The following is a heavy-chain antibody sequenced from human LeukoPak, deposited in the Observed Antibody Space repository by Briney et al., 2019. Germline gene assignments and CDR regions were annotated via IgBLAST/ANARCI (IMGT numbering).Heavy chain of an antibody. J-gene: IGHJ4*02. CDR3: ARGDKRPAIAVAGIAY. D-gene: IGHD6-19*01. CDR2: IYSGGST. CDR1: GFTVSSNY. Sequence: PGGSLRLSCAASGFTVSSNYMSWVRQAPGKGLEWVSVIYSGGSTYYADSVKGRFTISRDNSKNTLYLQINSLRADDTAVYYCARGDKRPAIAVAGIAYWGQGTLVTVSS. V-gene: IGHV3-66*01.